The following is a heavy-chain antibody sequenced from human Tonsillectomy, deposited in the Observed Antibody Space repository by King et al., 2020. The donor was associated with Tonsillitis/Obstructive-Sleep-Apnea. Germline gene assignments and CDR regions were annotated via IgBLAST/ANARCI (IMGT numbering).Heavy chain of an antibody. Sequence: VQLVESGGGVVQPGRSLRLSCAASGFTFSSYGMHWVRQAPGKGLEWVAVIWFDGSNKYYADSVKGRFTISRDNSKNTLYLQMNSLRVEDTAVYYCAREAAPYGMDVWGQGTTVTVSS. CDR2: IWFDGSNK. J-gene: IGHJ6*02. D-gene: IGHD6-25*01. CDR3: AREAAPYGMDV. V-gene: IGHV3-33*01. CDR1: GFTFSSYG.